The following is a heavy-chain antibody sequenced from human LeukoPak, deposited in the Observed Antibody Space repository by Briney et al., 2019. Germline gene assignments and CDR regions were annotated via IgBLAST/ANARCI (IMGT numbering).Heavy chain of an antibody. D-gene: IGHD6-19*01. CDR3: AKDSDSSGWYL. CDR1: GFTFSSYG. Sequence: GGSLRLSCAASGFTFSSYGMHWVRQAPGKGLEWVAVISYDGSNKYYADSVKGRFTISRDSSKNTLYLQMNSLRAEDTAVYYCAKDSDSSGWYLWGQGTLVTVSS. J-gene: IGHJ4*02. V-gene: IGHV3-30*18. CDR2: ISYDGSNK.